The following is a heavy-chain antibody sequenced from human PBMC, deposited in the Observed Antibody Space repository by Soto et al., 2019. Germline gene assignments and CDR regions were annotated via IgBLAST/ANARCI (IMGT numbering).Heavy chain of an antibody. CDR2: IIPMFDTT. D-gene: IGHD2-21*02. Sequence: SVKVSCKASGGSFSSDAITWVRQAPGQGLEWIGEIIPMFDTTNYAPEFQGRVTITADTATTTVYMEVNRLTPDDTAVYYCAREVVTETTLGYFDFWGQGALVTVSS. V-gene: IGHV1-69*06. CDR1: GGSFSSDA. J-gene: IGHJ4*02. CDR3: AREVVTETTLGYFDF.